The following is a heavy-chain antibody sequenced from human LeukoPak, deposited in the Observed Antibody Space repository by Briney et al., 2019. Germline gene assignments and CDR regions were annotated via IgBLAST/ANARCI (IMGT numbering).Heavy chain of an antibody. V-gene: IGHV3-7*01. J-gene: IGHJ6*03. CDR2: INQDGSEK. CDR3: ARDRYYHYYMDV. Sequence: GGSLRLSCAASGFTFSSYWMIWVRQAPGKGVEWVANINQDGSEKYYVDSVKGRFTISRDNAKNSLYLQMNSLRAEDTAVYYCARDRYYHYYMDVWGKGTMVTVSS. CDR1: GFTFSSYW.